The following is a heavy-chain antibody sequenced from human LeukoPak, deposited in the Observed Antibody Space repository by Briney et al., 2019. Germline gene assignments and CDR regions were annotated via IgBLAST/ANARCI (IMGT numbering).Heavy chain of an antibody. CDR2: IYSGGST. J-gene: IGHJ4*02. Sequence: GGSLRLSCVASGFTFSQHAMSWVRQAPGKGLEWVSVIYSGGSTYYADSVKGRFTISRDNSKNTLYLQMNSLRAEDTAVYYCATQYYYGSGSYYSFDYWGQGTLVTVSS. CDR3: ATQYYYGSGSYYSFDY. D-gene: IGHD3-10*01. CDR1: GFTFSQHA. V-gene: IGHV3-23*03.